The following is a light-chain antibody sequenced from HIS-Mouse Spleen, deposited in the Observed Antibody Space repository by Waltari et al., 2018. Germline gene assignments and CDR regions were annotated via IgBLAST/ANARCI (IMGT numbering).Light chain of an antibody. V-gene: IGLV3-21*02. CDR3: QVWDSSSDHYV. CDR2: DDS. CDR1: NIGSKM. Sequence: SYVLTQPPSVSVAPGQTARIPCAGHNIGSKMLHCYQQKPGQAPVLVVYDDSDRPYGITELFSGSNSGNTATLTISRVEAGDEADYYCQVWDSSSDHYVFGTGTKVTVL. J-gene: IGLJ1*01.